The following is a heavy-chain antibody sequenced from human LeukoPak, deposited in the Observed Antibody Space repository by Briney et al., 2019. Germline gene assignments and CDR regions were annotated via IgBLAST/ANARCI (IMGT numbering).Heavy chain of an antibody. D-gene: IGHD2-15*01. J-gene: IGHJ5*02. CDR2: IYYSGST. V-gene: IGHV4-61*01. Sequence: SETLSLTCTVSGGSLSSGSYYWSWIRQPPGTGLEWVGYIYYSGSTNYNPSLKSRVTISVDTSKNQFSLKLSSVTAADTAVYYCARVARVNCSGGSCYLFNWFDPWGQGTLVTVSS. CDR3: ARVARVNCSGGSCYLFNWFDP. CDR1: GGSLSSGSYY.